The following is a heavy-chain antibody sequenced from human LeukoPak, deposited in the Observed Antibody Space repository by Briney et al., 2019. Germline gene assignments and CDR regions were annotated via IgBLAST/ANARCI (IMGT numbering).Heavy chain of an antibody. CDR1: GFTFSSYS. D-gene: IGHD3-10*01. J-gene: IGHJ4*02. Sequence: GGSLRLSCAASGFTFSSYSMNWVRQAPGKGLEWVSYISSSGSSIYYADSVKGRFTISRDDAMNSLYLQMNNLRTEDTAVYYCARVLDTSGSYPLGYWGQGTLDSVPS. CDR3: ARVLDTSGSYPLGY. V-gene: IGHV3-48*01. CDR2: ISSSGSSI.